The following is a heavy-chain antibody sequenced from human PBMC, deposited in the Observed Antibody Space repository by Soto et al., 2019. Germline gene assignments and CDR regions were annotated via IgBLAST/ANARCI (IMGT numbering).Heavy chain of an antibody. Sequence: SETLSLTCTVSGGSVGTANYYWNWIRQSPGKGLEWIAYMHSSGSTNYNPSLRSRVTISVDTSKNQFSLKLSPVTTADTAVYYCASWYKSSWSNFDFWGKGTLVTVSS. CDR2: MHSSGST. D-gene: IGHD6-13*01. CDR1: GGSVGTANYY. V-gene: IGHV4-61*01. J-gene: IGHJ4*02. CDR3: ASWYKSSWSNFDF.